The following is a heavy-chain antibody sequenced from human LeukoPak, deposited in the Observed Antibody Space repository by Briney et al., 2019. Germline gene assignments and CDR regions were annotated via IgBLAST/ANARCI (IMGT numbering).Heavy chain of an antibody. CDR3: ARELGAFDI. Sequence: GGSLRLSCAASGFTFSSYAMHWARQAPGKGLEWVAVISYDRSNKYYADSVKGRFTISRDNSKNTLYLQMNSLRAEDTAVYYCARELGAFDIWGQGTMVTVSS. CDR2: ISYDRSNK. CDR1: GFTFSSYA. D-gene: IGHD7-27*01. V-gene: IGHV3-30-3*01. J-gene: IGHJ3*02.